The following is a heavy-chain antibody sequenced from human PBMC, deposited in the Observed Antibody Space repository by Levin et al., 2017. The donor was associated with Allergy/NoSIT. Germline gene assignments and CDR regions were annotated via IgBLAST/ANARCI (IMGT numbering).Heavy chain of an antibody. J-gene: IGHJ4*02. CDR1: GFTFSNYA. V-gene: IGHV3-23*01. D-gene: IGHD4-23*01. Sequence: LSLTCAASGFTFSNYAMSWVRQAPGKGLEWVSAISGRSENTYYADSVKGRFTVSRVDSKNTLSLQMNNLRAEDTAVYYCATVSPTTVGLADYWGQGTLVTVSS. CDR2: ISGRSENT. CDR3: ATVSPTTVGLADY.